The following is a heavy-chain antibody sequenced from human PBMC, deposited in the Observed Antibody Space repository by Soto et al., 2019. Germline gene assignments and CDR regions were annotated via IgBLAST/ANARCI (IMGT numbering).Heavy chain of an antibody. V-gene: IGHV3-21*01. CDR3: ARDAGIQLWLPGDAFDI. Sequence: EVQVVESGGGLVKPGGSLRLSCAASGSTLSSYSLNWVGQAPGKGLEWVSSISSSSGYIYYADSVKGRFTISRDNAQNSLYLQMNSLRAEDTAVYYCARDAGIQLWLPGDAFDIWGQGTVVTVSS. J-gene: IGHJ3*02. D-gene: IGHD5-18*01. CDR2: ISSSSGYI. CDR1: GSTLSSYS.